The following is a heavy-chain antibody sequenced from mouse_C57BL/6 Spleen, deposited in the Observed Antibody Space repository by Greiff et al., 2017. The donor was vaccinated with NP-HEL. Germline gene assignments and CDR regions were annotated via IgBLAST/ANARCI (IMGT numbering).Heavy chain of an antibody. J-gene: IGHJ2*01. CDR3: ARPGVSYYFDY. D-gene: IGHD3-1*01. Sequence: EVQRVESGEGLVKPGGSLKLSCAASGFTFSSYAMSWVRQTPEKRLEWVAYISSGGDYIYYADTVKGRFTISRDNAKNTLYLQMSSLKSEDTAMYYCARPGVSYYFDYWGQGTTLTVSS. V-gene: IGHV5S21*01. CDR1: GFTFSSYA. CDR2: ISSGGDYI.